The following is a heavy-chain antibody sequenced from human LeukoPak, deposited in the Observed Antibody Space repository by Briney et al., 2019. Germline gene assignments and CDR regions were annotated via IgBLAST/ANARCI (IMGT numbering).Heavy chain of an antibody. CDR2: IWYDGTNK. D-gene: IGHD3-22*01. CDR1: GFTFSSYG. Sequence: GGSLRLSCVASGFTFSSYGMHWVRQAPGKGLEWVAVIWYDGTNKYYADSVKGRFTISRDSPKNTLYLQMNSLRAEDTAVYYCARAAYDNSGYLTLWGQGTLVTVSS. CDR3: ARAAYDNSGYLTL. J-gene: IGHJ4*02. V-gene: IGHV3-33*01.